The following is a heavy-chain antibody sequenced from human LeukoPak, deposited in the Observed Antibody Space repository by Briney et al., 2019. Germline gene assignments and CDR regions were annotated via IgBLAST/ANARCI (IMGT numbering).Heavy chain of an antibody. CDR1: GFTFSRYG. D-gene: IGHD2-15*01. J-gene: IGHJ4*02. Sequence: PGGSLRLSCAASGFTFSRYGMHWVRQAPGKGLEWVTAISYDGSNKYYADSVKGRFTISRDNSKNTLYVQMNSLRAEDTAVYYCAKDQVVVAATRRTEFFDYWGQGTLITVSS. CDR3: AKDQVVVAATRRTEFFDY. V-gene: IGHV3-30*04. CDR2: ISYDGSNK.